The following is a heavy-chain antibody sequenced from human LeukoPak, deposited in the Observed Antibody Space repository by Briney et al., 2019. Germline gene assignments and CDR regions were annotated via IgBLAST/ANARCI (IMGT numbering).Heavy chain of an antibody. V-gene: IGHV1-8*01. J-gene: IGHJ6*02. CDR1: GYTFTSYD. D-gene: IGHD6-13*01. CDR2: MNPNSGNT. CDR3: ARYSSSWYSXXXGMDV. Sequence: VASVKVSCKASGYTFTSYDINWVRQATGQGREWMGWMNPNSGNTGYAQKFQGRVTMTRNTSVSTAYMELSSLRSEDTAVYYCARYSSSWYSXXXGMDVWGQGTTVTVSS.